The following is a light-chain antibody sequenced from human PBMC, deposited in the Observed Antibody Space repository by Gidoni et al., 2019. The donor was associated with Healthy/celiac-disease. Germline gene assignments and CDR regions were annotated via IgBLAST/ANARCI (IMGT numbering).Light chain of an antibody. CDR3: QSYDSSLRGV. CDR1: SSNIGTGYD. J-gene: IGLJ3*02. Sequence: QSVLTQPPSVSGAPGQRVTISCTGSSSNIGTGYDVHWYQPFPGTAPKLLIYGNSNRPSGVPDRFSGSKSGTSASLAITGLQAEDEADYYCQSYDSSLRGVFGGGTKLTVL. V-gene: IGLV1-40*01. CDR2: GNS.